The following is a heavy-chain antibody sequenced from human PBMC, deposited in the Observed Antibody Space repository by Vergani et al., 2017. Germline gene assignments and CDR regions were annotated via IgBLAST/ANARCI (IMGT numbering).Heavy chain of an antibody. CDR1: GYTFTSYY. CDR2: INPSGGST. D-gene: IGHD6-19*01. Sequence: QVQLVQSGAEVKKPGASVKVSCKASGYTFTSYYMHWVRQAPGQGLEWMGIINPSGGSTSYAQKFQGRVTMTRDTSTSTVYMELSSLRSEDTAVYYCARAQGEPGVAVAGPYYFDYWGQGTLVTVSS. CDR3: ARAQGEPGVAVAGPYYFDY. V-gene: IGHV1-46*01. J-gene: IGHJ4*02.